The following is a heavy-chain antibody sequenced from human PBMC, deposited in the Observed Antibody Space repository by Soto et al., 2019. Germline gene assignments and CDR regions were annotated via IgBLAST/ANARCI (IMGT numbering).Heavy chain of an antibody. CDR2: ISSSGSTI. V-gene: IGHV3-11*01. Sequence: QVQLVESGGGLVKPGGSLRLSCAASGFTFSDYYMSWIRQAPGKGLEWVSYISSSGSTIYYADSVKGRFTISRDNAKNSLYLQMNSLIAEDTAVYYCARDPRRFLEWPHDAFDIWGQGTMVTVSS. J-gene: IGHJ3*02. CDR1: GFTFSDYY. D-gene: IGHD3-3*01. CDR3: ARDPRRFLEWPHDAFDI.